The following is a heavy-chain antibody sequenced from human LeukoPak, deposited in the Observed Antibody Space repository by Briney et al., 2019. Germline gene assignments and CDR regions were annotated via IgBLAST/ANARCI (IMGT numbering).Heavy chain of an antibody. V-gene: IGHV5-51*01. CDR3: ARRRGGYYYDFDY. CDR1: GYSFIGYN. D-gene: IGHD3-22*01. J-gene: IGHJ4*02. Sequence: GESLKISCKVSGYSFIGYNIGWVRQMPGKGLEWLGIIYPGDSDARYSPSFQGHVTISADKSISTTYLHWSSLKASDTAMYYCARRRGGYYYDFDYWGQGTLVTVSS. CDR2: IYPGDSDA.